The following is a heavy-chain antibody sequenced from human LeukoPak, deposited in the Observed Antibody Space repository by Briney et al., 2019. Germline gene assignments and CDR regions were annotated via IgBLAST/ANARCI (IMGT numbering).Heavy chain of an antibody. CDR1: GYTITGYY. J-gene: IGHJ4*02. CDR3: ARDRHWNQGNFDY. Sequence: GASVNVSCKASGYTITGYYIHWVRQAPGQGLEWMGWINPNSGDTNYAQKFQGRITMTRDTSINTAFMELSRLRSDDTAVYYCARDRHWNQGNFDYWGQGTLVTVSS. D-gene: IGHD1-1*01. V-gene: IGHV1-2*02. CDR2: INPNSGDT.